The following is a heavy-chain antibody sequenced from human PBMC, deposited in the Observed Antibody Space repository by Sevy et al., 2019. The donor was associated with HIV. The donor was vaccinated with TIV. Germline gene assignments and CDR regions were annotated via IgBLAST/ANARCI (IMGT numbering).Heavy chain of an antibody. J-gene: IGHJ6*02. CDR2: IIPILGTA. CDR3: ARDKAANGKDV. Sequence: ASVKVSCKDSGGTFSSYAISWVRQAPGQGLEWMGGIIPILGTANYAQKFQGRVTITADESTSTAYMELSSLRSEDTAVYYCARDKAANGKDVWGQGTTVTVSS. CDR1: GGTFSSYA. V-gene: IGHV1-69*13. D-gene: IGHD6-25*01.